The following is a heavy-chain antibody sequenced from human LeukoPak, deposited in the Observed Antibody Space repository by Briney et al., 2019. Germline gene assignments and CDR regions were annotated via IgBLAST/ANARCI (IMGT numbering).Heavy chain of an antibody. CDR2: ITYSGDT. CDR3: ARHYGP. J-gene: IGHJ5*02. D-gene: IGHD3-10*01. V-gene: IGHV4-39*01. CDR1: GDSIFTTRYH. Sequence: SETLSLTCTVTGDSIFTTRYHWGWIRQPPGKGLEWIGSITYSGDTYENPSLESRVIISVDTSKNQFSLKLNSVTAADTAVYYCARHYGPWGQGTLVTVSS.